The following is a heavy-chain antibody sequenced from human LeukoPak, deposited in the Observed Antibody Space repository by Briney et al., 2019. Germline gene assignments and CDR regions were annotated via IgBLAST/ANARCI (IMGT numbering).Heavy chain of an antibody. D-gene: IGHD3-9*01. CDR3: AVHYDILTGPDY. V-gene: IGHV4-59*01. CDR1: GGSISSYY. Sequence: SETLSLTCTVSGGSISSYYWSWIRQPPGEGLEWIGYIYYSGSTNYNPSLKSRVTISVDTSKNQFSLKLSSVTAADTAVYYCAVHYDILTGPDYWGQGTLVTVSS. CDR2: IYYSGST. J-gene: IGHJ4*02.